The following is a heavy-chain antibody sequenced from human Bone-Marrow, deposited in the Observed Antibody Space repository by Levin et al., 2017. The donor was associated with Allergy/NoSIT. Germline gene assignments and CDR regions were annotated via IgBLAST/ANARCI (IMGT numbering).Heavy chain of an antibody. J-gene: IGHJ4*02. D-gene: IGHD3-22*01. CDR1: GFTFTDYS. CDR3: ARAEVTTIVYFDS. CDR2: VKSYSGDT. Sequence: KPGESLKISCRASGFTFTDYSIHWVRQAPGQGLQWMGRVKSYSGDTNYSQKFQGRVTMTSDTSISTAYMEIMSLRSDDTAVYFCARAEVTTIVYFDSWGQGTLVIVSS. V-gene: IGHV1-2*06.